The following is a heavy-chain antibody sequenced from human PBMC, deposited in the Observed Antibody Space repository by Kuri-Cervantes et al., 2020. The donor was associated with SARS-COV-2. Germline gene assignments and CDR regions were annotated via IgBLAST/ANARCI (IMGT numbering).Heavy chain of an antibody. Sequence: GESLKISCAASGFTFSSYSMNWVRQAPGKGLEWVSSISSSSSYIYYADSVKGRFTISRDNAKNSLYLQMNGLSAEDTAVYFCARAGRVGTPPYFFDYWGQGILVTV. CDR2: ISSSSSYI. CDR3: ARAGRVGTPPYFFDY. CDR1: GFTFSSYS. J-gene: IGHJ4*02. V-gene: IGHV3-21*01. D-gene: IGHD1-14*01.